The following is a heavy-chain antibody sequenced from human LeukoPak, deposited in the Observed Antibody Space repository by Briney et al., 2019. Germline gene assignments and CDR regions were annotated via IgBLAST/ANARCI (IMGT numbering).Heavy chain of an antibody. CDR2: IYYTGII. J-gene: IGHJ3*02. V-gene: IGHV4-59*01. CDR1: GGSISSNY. CDR3: ARDQRTGDWDSFDI. Sequence: SETLSLTCTVSGGSISSNYWSWIRQPPGKGLEWIAFIYYTGIIHHNPSLKSRVTISVDTSKNQISLQLSSVTAADTAVYYCARDQRTGDWDSFDIWGQGTMVTVSS. D-gene: IGHD7-27*01.